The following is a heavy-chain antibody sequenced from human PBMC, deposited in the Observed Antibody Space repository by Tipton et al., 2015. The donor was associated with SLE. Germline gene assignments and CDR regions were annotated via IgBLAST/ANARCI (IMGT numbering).Heavy chain of an antibody. V-gene: IGHV1-69*06. J-gene: IGHJ6*02. CDR2: IIPIFGTA. Sequence: QLVQSGAEVKKPGSSVKVSCKASGGTFSSYAISWVRQAPGQGLEWMGGIIPIFGTANYAQKFQGRVTITADKSTSTAYMELSSLRSEDTAVYYCARGISGSGWYYYYGMDVWGQGTTVTVSS. D-gene: IGHD6-19*01. CDR3: ARGISGSGWYYYYGMDV. CDR1: GGTFSSYA.